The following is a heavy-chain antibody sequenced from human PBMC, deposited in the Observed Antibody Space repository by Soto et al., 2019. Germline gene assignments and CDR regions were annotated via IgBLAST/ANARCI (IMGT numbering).Heavy chain of an antibody. V-gene: IGHV3-11*01. J-gene: IGHJ4*02. Sequence: GGSLRLSCAASGFTFSDYYMSWIRQAPGKGLEWVSYISSSGDIIYYADSVKGRFTTSRDNAKNSLYLQMNSLRAEDTAVYYCARDLGYYASDGYFDYWGQGTLVTVSS. CDR3: ARDLGYYASDGYFDY. D-gene: IGHD3-22*01. CDR2: ISSSGDII. CDR1: GFTFSDYY.